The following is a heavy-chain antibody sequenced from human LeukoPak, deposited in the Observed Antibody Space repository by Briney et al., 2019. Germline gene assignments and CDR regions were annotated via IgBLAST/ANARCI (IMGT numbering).Heavy chain of an antibody. CDR3: ATGRDSYKTGH. Sequence: SETLSLTCTFSGISYSPGHWSWIRQPPGKGLEWIGVICDNGNTDYNPSLKSRVTISVDTSKRQFSLKLSSLAAADTAVYYCATGRDSYKTGHWGQGTLVTVSS. V-gene: IGHV4-59*03. D-gene: IGHD5-24*01. CDR1: GISYSPGH. CDR2: ICDNGNT. J-gene: IGHJ4*02.